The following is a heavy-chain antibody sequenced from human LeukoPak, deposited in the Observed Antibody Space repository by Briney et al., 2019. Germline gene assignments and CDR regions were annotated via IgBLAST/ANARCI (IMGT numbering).Heavy chain of an antibody. J-gene: IGHJ4*02. D-gene: IGHD1-26*01. CDR2: ISGSGGST. V-gene: IGHV3-23*01. Sequence: GGSLRLSCAASGFTFSSYAMSWVRQAPGKGLEWVSAISGSGGSTYYADSVKGRFTISRDNSKNTLYLQMNSLRAEDTAVYYCAKGQTAGGGSYSSPEYWGQGTLVTVSS. CDR3: AKGQTAGGGSYSSPEY. CDR1: GFTFSSYA.